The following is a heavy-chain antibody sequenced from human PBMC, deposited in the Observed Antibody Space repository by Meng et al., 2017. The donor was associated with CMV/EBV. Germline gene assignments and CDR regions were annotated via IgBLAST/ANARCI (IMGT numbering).Heavy chain of an antibody. CDR2: IIPVFETA. CDR3: ARGGDSWYSDY. D-gene: IGHD1-26*01. CDR1: GGTFRTFA. V-gene: IGHV1-69*01. J-gene: IGHJ4*02. Sequence: RAGDDGKKPGSSAKASVKSAGGTFRTFAISWVRQAPGEGREWMGGIIPVFETANYAERFQDRVTITADDSTTTAYMELSSLRADDTALYFCARGGDSWYSDYWGQGTLVTSPQ.